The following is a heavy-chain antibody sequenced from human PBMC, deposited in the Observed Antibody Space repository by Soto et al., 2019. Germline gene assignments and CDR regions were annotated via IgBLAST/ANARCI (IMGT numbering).Heavy chain of an antibody. V-gene: IGHV4-59*01. CDR1: GGSISSYY. J-gene: IGHJ6*02. CDR3: AREGLTGTIGLYYYYGMDV. CDR2: IYYSGST. Sequence: QVQLQESGPGLVKPSETLSLTCTVSGGSISSYYWSWIRQPPGKGLEWIGYIYYSGSTNYNPSLKGRVATSLDTTKNPFSLKLSSVTAADTAVYYCAREGLTGTIGLYYYYGMDVWGQGTTVTVSS. D-gene: IGHD1-7*01.